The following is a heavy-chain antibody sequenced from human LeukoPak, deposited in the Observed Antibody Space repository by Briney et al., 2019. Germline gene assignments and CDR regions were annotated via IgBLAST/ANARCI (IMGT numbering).Heavy chain of an antibody. J-gene: IGHJ4*02. D-gene: IGHD4-17*01. CDR1: GGSFSEHY. CDR3: ARVGGDYVGPFVDY. Sequence: KSSETLSLTCAVSGGSFSEHYWTWIRQPPGKGLEWIGEIDQGGSTNYNPSLKSRVTISVDTSKNQFSLKLSSVTAADTAVYYCARVGGDYVGPFVDYWGQGTLVTVSS. CDR2: IDQGGST. V-gene: IGHV4-34*01.